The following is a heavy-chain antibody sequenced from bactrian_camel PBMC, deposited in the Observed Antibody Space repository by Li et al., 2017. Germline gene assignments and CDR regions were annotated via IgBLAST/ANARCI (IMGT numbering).Heavy chain of an antibody. CDR3: AAAPTPLYGGSCRGVRNYDF. CDR1: GFNYGQYC. V-gene: IGHV3S9*01. Sequence: HVQLVESGGDSVPAGGSLRLSCALLGFNYGQYCLGWSRDGRNKGREGVASIDRDGSVAYAGFVKGRFTISQDGGKRTTFLQMDSLKPEDTATYYCAAAPTPLYGGSCRGVRNYDFRSQGTQVTVS. D-gene: IGHD6*01. CDR2: IDRDGSV. J-gene: IGHJ4*01.